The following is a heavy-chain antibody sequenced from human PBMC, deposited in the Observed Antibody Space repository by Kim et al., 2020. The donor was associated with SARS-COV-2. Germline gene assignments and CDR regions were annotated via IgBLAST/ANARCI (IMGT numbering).Heavy chain of an antibody. CDR1: GFTFTSSA. CDR3: AARGVRGETADY. V-gene: IGHV1-58*01. J-gene: IGHJ4*02. CDR2: IVVGSGNT. D-gene: IGHD3-10*01. Sequence: SVKVSCKASGFTFTSSAVQWVRQARGQRLEWIGWIVVGSGNTNYAQKFQERVTITRDMSTSTAYMELSSLRSEDTAVYYCAARGVRGETADYWGQGTLVTVSS.